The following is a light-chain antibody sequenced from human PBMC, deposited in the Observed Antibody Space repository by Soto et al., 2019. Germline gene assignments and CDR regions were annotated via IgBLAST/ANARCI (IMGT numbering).Light chain of an antibody. Sequence: QSALTQPRSVSGSPGQSVTMSCTGTSSDVGSNNYVYWYQQHPGKAPKLLIYDVDKRPSGVPDRFSGSKSGNTASLSISGLQDDDEADYYCCSHAGGWVFGGGTKLTVL. J-gene: IGLJ3*02. CDR1: SSDVGSNNY. CDR2: DVD. V-gene: IGLV2-11*01. CDR3: CSHAGGWV.